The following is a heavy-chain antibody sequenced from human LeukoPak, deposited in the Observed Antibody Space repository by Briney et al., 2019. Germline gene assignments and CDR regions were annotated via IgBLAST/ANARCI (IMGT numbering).Heavy chain of an antibody. D-gene: IGHD2-15*01. Sequence: GASVKVSCKASGYTFTGYYIHWVRQAPGQGLEWMGWINPNSGGTNYAQKFQGRVTMTTDTSTSTAYMELRSLRSDDTAVYYCARGGASGYCSGGSCYDGDYWGQGTLVTVSS. CDR3: ARGGASGYCSGGSCYDGDY. V-gene: IGHV1-2*02. CDR1: GYTFTGYY. CDR2: INPNSGGT. J-gene: IGHJ4*02.